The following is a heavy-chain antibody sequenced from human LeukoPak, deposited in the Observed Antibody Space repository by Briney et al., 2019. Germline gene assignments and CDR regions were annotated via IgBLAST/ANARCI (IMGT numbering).Heavy chain of an antibody. CDR3: ARDTGDVDTAMVTYAFDI. Sequence: GGSLRLSCAASGFTFSSYAMHWVRQAPGKGLEWVAVISYDGSNKYYADSVKGRFTISRDNSKNTLYLQMNSLRAEDTAVYYCARDTGDVDTAMVTYAFDIWGQGTMVTVSS. D-gene: IGHD5-18*01. J-gene: IGHJ3*02. CDR1: GFTFSSYA. CDR2: ISYDGSNK. V-gene: IGHV3-30*04.